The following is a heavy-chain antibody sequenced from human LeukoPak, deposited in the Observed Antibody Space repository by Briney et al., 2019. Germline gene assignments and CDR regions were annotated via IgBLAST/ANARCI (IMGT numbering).Heavy chain of an antibody. V-gene: IGHV3-33*01. CDR2: IWYDGSNK. Sequence: GGSLRLSCAASGLTFSSYGMHWVGQAQGKGREGVAVIWYDGSNKYYADSVTGRFTISRYNSKNTLYLQINTLRAEDTAVYYCARDGGIYSTGWYPGDYWGQGTLVTVSS. J-gene: IGHJ4*02. CDR3: ARDGGIYSTGWYPGDY. CDR1: GLTFSSYG. D-gene: IGHD6-19*01.